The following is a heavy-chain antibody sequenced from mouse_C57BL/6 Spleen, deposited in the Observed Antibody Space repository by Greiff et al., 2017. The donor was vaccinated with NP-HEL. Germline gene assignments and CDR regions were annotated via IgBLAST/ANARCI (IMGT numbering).Heavy chain of an antibody. V-gene: IGHV5-17*01. CDR3: ARRPSTMVTTSGYHAMDY. CDR2: ISSGSSTI. D-gene: IGHD2-2*01. Sequence: DVKLVESGGGLVKPGGSLKLSCAASGFTFSDYGMHWVRQAPEKGLEWVAYISSGSSTIYYADTVKGRFTISRDNAKNTLFLQMTSLRSEDTAMYYCARRPSTMVTTSGYHAMDYWGQGTSVTVSS. CDR1: GFTFSDYG. J-gene: IGHJ4*01.